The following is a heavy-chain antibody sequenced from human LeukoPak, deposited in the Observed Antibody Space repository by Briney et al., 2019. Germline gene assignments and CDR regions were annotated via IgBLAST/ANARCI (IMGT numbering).Heavy chain of an antibody. D-gene: IGHD3-3*01. CDR2: IYYSGST. J-gene: IGHJ4*02. CDR1: GGSISSSSYY. CDR3: FTIFGVVTEYYFDY. V-gene: IGHV4-39*01. Sequence: SETLSLTCTVSGGSISSSSYYWGWIRQPPGEGLEWIGSIYYSGSTYYNPSLKSRVTISVDTSKNQFSLKLSSVTAADTAVYYCFTIFGVVTEYYFDYWGQGTLVTVSS.